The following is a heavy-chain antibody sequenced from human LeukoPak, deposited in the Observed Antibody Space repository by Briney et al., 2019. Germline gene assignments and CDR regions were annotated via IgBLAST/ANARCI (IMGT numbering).Heavy chain of an antibody. Sequence: KPSETLSLTCTVSGGSISSSSYYWGWIRQPPGKGLEWIGSIYYSGSTYYNPSLKSRVTISVDTSKNQFSLKLSSVTAADTAVYYCVRGASSGHAFDIWGQGTMVTVSS. CDR2: IYYSGST. CDR3: VRGASSGHAFDI. V-gene: IGHV4-39*07. CDR1: GGSISSSSYY. J-gene: IGHJ3*02. D-gene: IGHD3-22*01.